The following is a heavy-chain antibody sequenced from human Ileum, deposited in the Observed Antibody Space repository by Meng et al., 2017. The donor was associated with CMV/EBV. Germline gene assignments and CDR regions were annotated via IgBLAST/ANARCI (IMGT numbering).Heavy chain of an antibody. CDR3: AREIPSSSWYYLDY. V-gene: IGHV4-30-4*08. Sequence: QGRLQGSGPGLVKPSQTLSLTCTVSGGSISSGDYYWSWIRQPPGKGLEWIGYIYYSGSTYYNPSLKSRVTISVDTSKNQFSLKLSSVTAADTAVYYCAREIPSSSWYYLDYWGQGTLVTVSS. CDR2: IYYSGST. D-gene: IGHD6-13*01. CDR1: GGSISSGDYY. J-gene: IGHJ4*02.